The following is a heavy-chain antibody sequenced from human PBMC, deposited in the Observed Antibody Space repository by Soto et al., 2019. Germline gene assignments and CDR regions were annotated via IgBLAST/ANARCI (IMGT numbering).Heavy chain of an antibody. CDR1: GGSICSSSSY. D-gene: IGHD3-10*01. Sequence: SETLSLTCTVTGGSICSSSSYWGWIRQPPGKGLEWIGSIYYSGSTYYNPSLKSRVTISVDTSKNQFSLKLSSVTAADTAVYYCAIPGPILVRGVIIHYGMDVLVQGTSVT. CDR2: IYYSGST. CDR3: AIPGPILVRGVIIHYGMDV. J-gene: IGHJ6*02. V-gene: IGHV4-39*01.